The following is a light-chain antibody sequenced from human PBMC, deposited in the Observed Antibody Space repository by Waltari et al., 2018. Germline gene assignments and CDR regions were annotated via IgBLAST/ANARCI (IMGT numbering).Light chain of an antibody. V-gene: IGKV3-15*01. J-gene: IGKJ2*01. CDR2: AAS. CDR3: QHYNEWPYT. Sequence: ETIMTQSPATLSVSPGERASLSCRASKSVSNNLAWYQQKPGQAPRLLIYAASSRGTGVPGRFSGGGSGTDFTLTISSLQSVFFAVYYCQHYNEWPYTFGQGTKVDIK. CDR1: KSVSNN.